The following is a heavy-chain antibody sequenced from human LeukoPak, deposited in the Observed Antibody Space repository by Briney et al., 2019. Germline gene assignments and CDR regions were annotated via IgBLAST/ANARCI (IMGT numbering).Heavy chain of an antibody. V-gene: IGHV4-39*07. CDR2: IYYSGST. J-gene: IGHJ4*02. CDR3: ARSRRGYDY. CDR1: GGSISSSSYY. Sequence: SETLSLTCTVSGGSISSSSYYWGWIRQPPGKGLEWIGSIYYSGSTYYNPSLKGRVTISVDTSKNQFSLTLRSVTAADTAMYYCARSRRGYDYWGQGTLVTVSS. D-gene: IGHD3-3*01.